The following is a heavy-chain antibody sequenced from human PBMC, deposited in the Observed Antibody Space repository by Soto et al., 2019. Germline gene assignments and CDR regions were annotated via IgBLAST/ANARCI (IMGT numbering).Heavy chain of an antibody. J-gene: IGHJ3*02. CDR2: INPNSGGT. CDR1: GYTFTGYY. CDR3: ARDTGQSGVAFDI. V-gene: IGHV1-2*04. Sequence: ASVKVSCKAFGYTFTGYYMHWGRQAPGQGLEWMGWINPNSGGTNYAQKFQGWVTMTRDTSISTAYMELSRLRSDDTAVYYCARDTGQSGVAFDIWGQGTMVTVSS. D-gene: IGHD2-15*01.